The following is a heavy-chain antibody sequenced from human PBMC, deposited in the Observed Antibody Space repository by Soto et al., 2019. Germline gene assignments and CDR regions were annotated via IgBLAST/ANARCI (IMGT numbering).Heavy chain of an antibody. J-gene: IGHJ4*02. D-gene: IGHD2-2*01. CDR3: ARALPSDCSSTSCTGQYFDY. V-gene: IGHV4-30-2*01. Sequence: QLQLQESGSGLVKPSQTLSLTCAVSGGSISSDDYSWSWIRQPPGTGLEWIGYIYHSGSTYYNPSLKSRVTISVDRSKNQFSLKLNSVTAADTAVYYCARALPSDCSSTSCTGQYFDYWGQGTLVTVSS. CDR1: GGSISSDDYS. CDR2: IYHSGST.